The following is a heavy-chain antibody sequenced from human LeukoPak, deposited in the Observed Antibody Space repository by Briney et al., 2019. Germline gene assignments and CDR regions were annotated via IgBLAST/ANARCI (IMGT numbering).Heavy chain of an antibody. CDR3: AKDRRSIAAPPMD. CDR1: GFTFDDYA. CDR2: ISWNSGSI. V-gene: IGHV3-9*01. Sequence: GGSLRLSCAASGFTFDDYAMHWVRQAPGKGLEWVSGISWNSGSIGYADSVKGRFTISRDNAKNSLYLQMNSLRAEDTAVYYCAKDRRSIAAPPMDWGQGTLVTVSS. J-gene: IGHJ4*02. D-gene: IGHD6-13*01.